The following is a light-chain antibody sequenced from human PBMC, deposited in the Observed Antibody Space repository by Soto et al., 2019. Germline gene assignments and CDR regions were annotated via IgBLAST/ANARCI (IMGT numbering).Light chain of an antibody. J-gene: IGLJ1*01. Sequence: QSVLTPPPSASGSPGQSVAISCTGTSSDVGGYNYVSWYQQHPGKAPKLMIYEVNKRPSGVPDRFSGSKSGNTASLTVAGLQAEDEAAYYCSSYAGSSNVFGTGTKLTVL. CDR2: EVN. CDR1: SSDVGGYNY. CDR3: SSYAGSSNV. V-gene: IGLV2-8*01.